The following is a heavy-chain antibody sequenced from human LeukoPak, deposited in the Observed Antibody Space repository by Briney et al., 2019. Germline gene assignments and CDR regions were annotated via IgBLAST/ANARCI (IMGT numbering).Heavy chain of an antibody. V-gene: IGHV3-21*01. D-gene: IGHD6-19*01. CDR1: GFTFSSYT. CDR3: ARVKTDRGQWLEGFDY. CDR2: ISGSNSYI. Sequence: PGGSLRPSCAASGFTFSSYTMHWIRQAPGKGLEWVSSISGSNSYIFYADSVKGRFTVSRDNAKDSLYLQMNSLRAEDTAVYYCARVKTDRGQWLEGFDYWGQGTLVTVSS. J-gene: IGHJ4*02.